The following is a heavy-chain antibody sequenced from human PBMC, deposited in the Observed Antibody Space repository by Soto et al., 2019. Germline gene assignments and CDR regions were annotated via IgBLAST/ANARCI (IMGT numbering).Heavy chain of an antibody. V-gene: IGHV4-31*03. D-gene: IGHD7-27*01. Sequence: PSETLSLTCTVSGGSISSGGYYWSWIRQHPGKGLEWIGYIYYSGSTYYNPSLKSRVTISVDTSKNQFSLKLSSVTAADTAVYYWARDLGPWNWFDPRGQGTPVTVSS. CDR3: ARDLGPWNWFDP. J-gene: IGHJ5*02. CDR1: GGSISSGGYY. CDR2: IYYSGST.